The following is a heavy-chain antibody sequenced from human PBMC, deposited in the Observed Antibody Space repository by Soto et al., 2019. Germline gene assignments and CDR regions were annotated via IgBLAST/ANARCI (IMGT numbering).Heavy chain of an antibody. CDR1: GFVFGANA. D-gene: IGHD2-2*01. CDR2: ISQNGNRQ. V-gene: IGHV3-30-3*01. J-gene: IGHJ4*02. CDR3: ARSGGSNTASDY. Sequence: PGGSLRLSCVASGFVFGANAMHWVRQAPGKGLEWVSMISQNGNRQHYADSVKGRFTISRDNSKNTLFLQMDSLRAEDTAVYYCARSGGSNTASDYWGQGTLVTVSS.